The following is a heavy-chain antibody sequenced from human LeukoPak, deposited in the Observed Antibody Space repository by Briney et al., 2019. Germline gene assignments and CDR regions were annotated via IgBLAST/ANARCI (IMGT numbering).Heavy chain of an antibody. V-gene: IGHV1-46*01. CDR3: ARFSTYPSY. CDR1: GYTFSRYY. Sequence: ASVKVSCKASGYTFSRYYIHWVRQAPGQGLEWMGKINPSGGSTNYAQKFQGRVIMTRDTSTSTVYMELSSLRSEDTAFYYCARFSTYPSYWGQGTLVTVSS. D-gene: IGHD3-3*02. J-gene: IGHJ4*02. CDR2: INPSGGST.